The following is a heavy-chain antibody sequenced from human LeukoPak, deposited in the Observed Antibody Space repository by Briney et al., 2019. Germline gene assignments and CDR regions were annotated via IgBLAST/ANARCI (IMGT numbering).Heavy chain of an antibody. CDR3: ARLGYDSAFDI. D-gene: IGHD5-12*01. J-gene: IGHJ3*02. V-gene: IGHV4-61*08. CDR2: IYYSGNT. Sequence: PSQTLSLTCAVSGGSISSGGYYWSWIRQPPGKGLEWIGYIYYSGNTNYNPSLKSRVTISVDTSKNQFSLKLSSVTAADTAVYYCARLGYDSAFDIWGQGTMVTVSS. CDR1: GGSISSGGYY.